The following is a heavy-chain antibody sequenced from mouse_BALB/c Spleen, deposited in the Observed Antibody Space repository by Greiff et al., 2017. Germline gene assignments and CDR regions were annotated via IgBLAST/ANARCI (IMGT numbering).Heavy chain of an antibody. V-gene: IGHV5-6-3*01. CDR3: ASYRDYAMDY. CDR2: INSNGGST. CDR1: GFTFSSYG. J-gene: IGHJ4*01. Sequence: EVKLMESGGGLVQPGGSLKLSCAASGFTFSSYGMSWVRQTPDKRLELVATINSNGGSTYYPDSVKGRFTISRDNAKNTLYLQMSSLKSEDTAMYYCASYRDYAMDYWGQGTSVTVSS. D-gene: IGHD2-14*01.